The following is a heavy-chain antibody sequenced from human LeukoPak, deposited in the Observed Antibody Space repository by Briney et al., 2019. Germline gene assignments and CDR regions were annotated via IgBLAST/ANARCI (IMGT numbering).Heavy chain of an antibody. J-gene: IGHJ4*02. CDR1: GGSISSYY. CDR3: ARHAITMIDY. D-gene: IGHD3-22*01. V-gene: IGHV4-59*05. Sequence: KPSETLSLTCTVSGGSISSYYWSWIRQPPGKGLEWIGSIYYSGSTYYNPSLKSRVTISVDTSKNQFSLKLSSVTAADTAVYYCARHAITMIDYWGQGTLVTVSS. CDR2: IYYSGST.